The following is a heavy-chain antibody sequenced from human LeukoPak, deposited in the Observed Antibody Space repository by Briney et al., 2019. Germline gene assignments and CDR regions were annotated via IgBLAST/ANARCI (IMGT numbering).Heavy chain of an antibody. J-gene: IGHJ4*02. CDR1: GYTFTGYY. V-gene: IGHV1-2*06. D-gene: IGHD6-13*01. CDR3: ARDLSRGYSSSWFRY. CDR2: INPNSGGT. Sequence: ASVKVSCKATGYTFTGYYMHWVRQAPGQGLEWMGRINPNSGGTNYAQKFQGRVTMTRDTSISTAYMELSRLRSDDTAVYYCARDLSRGYSSSWFRYWGQGTLVTVSS.